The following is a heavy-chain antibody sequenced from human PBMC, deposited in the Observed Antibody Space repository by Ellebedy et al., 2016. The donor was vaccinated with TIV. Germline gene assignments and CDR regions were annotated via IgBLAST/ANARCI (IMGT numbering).Heavy chain of an antibody. V-gene: IGHV3-21*01. Sequence: GESLKISXAASGFTFSSYSMNWVRQAPGKGLEWVSSISSSSSYIYYADSVKGRFTISRDNAKNSLYLQMNSLRAEDTAVYYCARDPMLVVPAADDRFDYWGQGTLVTVSS. CDR3: ARDPMLVVPAADDRFDY. D-gene: IGHD2-2*01. CDR2: ISSSSSYI. CDR1: GFTFSSYS. J-gene: IGHJ4*02.